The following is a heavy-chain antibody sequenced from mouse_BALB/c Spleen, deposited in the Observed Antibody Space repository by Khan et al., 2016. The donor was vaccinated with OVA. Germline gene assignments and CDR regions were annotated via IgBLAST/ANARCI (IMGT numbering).Heavy chain of an antibody. CDR2: ISSGGSYT. J-gene: IGHJ2*01. D-gene: IGHD1-1*01. V-gene: IGHV5-6-4*01. Sequence: EVELVESGGGLVRPGGSLKLSCAASGFSFSSYSMSWVRQTPEKRLQWVATISSGGSYTYYPDRVRGRFTISRDNANNTLYLQMSRMKSEDTAMYYRARHRGYYGSNPYFDYWGQGTTLTVSS. CDR1: GFSFSSYS. CDR3: ARHRGYYGSNPYFDY.